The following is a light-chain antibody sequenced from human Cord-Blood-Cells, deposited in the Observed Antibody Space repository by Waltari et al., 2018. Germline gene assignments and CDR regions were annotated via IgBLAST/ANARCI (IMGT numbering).Light chain of an antibody. V-gene: IGLV2-23*02. J-gene: IGLJ1*01. Sequence: QSALPHPASVSGSPGQSVSISSPGTGSHVGRDNLVSWYQQHPGKAPKRMIYEVSKRPSGVSNRFSGSKAGNTASLTISGLHAEDDADYYCCSYAGSSTYVFGTGTKVTVL. CDR1: GSHVGRDNL. CDR3: CSYAGSSTYV. CDR2: EVS.